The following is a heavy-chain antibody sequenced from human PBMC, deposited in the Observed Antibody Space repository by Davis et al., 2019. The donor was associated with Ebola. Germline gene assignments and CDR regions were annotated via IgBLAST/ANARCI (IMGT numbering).Heavy chain of an antibody. D-gene: IGHD3-10*01. J-gene: IGHJ5*02. CDR1: GGSISSSNW. V-gene: IGHV4-4*02. CDR2: IYHSGST. CDR3: ARSGLLWFGELLGGWFDP. Sequence: SETLSLTCAVSGGSISSSNWWSWVRQPPGKGLEWIGEIYHSGSTNYNPSLKSRVTISVDKSKNQFSLKLSSVTAADTAVYYCARSGLLWFGELLGGWFDPWGQGILVTVSS.